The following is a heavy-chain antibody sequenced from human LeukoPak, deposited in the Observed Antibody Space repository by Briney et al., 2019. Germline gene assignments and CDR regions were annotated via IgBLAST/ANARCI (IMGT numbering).Heavy chain of an antibody. D-gene: IGHD6-19*01. CDR1: GYSINSGYY. CDR2: IYHSGST. V-gene: IGHV4-38-2*02. Sequence: PSETLSLTCTVSGYSINSGYYWGWIRQPPGKGLEWIGSIYHSGSTYYNPSLKSRVTISVDTSKNQFSLKLSSVTAADTAVYYRARGSSGWYDPFDPWGQGTLVTVSS. J-gene: IGHJ5*02. CDR3: ARGSSGWYDPFDP.